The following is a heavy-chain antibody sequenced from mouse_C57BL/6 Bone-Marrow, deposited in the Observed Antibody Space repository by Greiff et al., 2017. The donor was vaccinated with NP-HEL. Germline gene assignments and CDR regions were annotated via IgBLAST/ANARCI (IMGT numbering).Heavy chain of an antibody. D-gene: IGHD2-2*01. Sequence: EVKLEESGGGLVKPGGSLKLSCAASGFTFSSYAMSWVRQTPEKRLEWVATISDGGSYTYYPDNVKGRFTISRDNAKNNLYLQMSHLKSEDTAMYYCARGNGYIFAYWGQGTLVTVSA. V-gene: IGHV5-4*03. J-gene: IGHJ3*01. CDR1: GFTFSSYA. CDR2: ISDGGSYT. CDR3: ARGNGYIFAY.